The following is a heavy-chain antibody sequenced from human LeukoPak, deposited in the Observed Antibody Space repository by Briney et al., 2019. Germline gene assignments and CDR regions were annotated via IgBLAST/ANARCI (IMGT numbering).Heavy chain of an antibody. CDR2: MTSSSTYI. V-gene: IGHV3-21*01. CDR3: ARAPSAENYFPWYFDI. D-gene: IGHD2/OR15-2a*01. J-gene: IGHJ2*01. Sequence: PGGSLRLSCAASGFTFSTSSMNWVRQAPGKGLEWVSSMTSSSTYIYYADSMKGRFTISRDNAKNSLYLQMNSLRADDTAVYYCARAPSAENYFPWYFDIWGRGTLVTVSS. CDR1: GFTFSTSS.